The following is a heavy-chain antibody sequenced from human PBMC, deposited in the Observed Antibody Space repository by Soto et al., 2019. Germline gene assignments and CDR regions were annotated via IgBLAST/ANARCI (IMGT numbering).Heavy chain of an antibody. CDR2: INPANGVA. CDR3: ARGGGVGLDGSAACAI. D-gene: IGHD1-1*01. CDR1: GYTLTSHH. Sequence: QVHLVQSGAEVKKPGASMKVSCTASGYTLTSHHVHWVRQAPGRRLEWMGSINPANGVAQYTARFQGRVIMTRDTSTSTVYMELRGLTSEDTAICYCARGGGVGLDGSAACAIWGQGTMVTVSS. J-gene: IGHJ3*02. V-gene: IGHV1-46*01.